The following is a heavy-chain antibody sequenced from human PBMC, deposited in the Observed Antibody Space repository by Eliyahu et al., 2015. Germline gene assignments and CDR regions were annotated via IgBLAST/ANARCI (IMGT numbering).Heavy chain of an antibody. V-gene: IGHV4-59*01. D-gene: IGHD5-12*01. CDR2: IYYSGST. Sequence: QVQLQESGPGLVKPSXTLSLTCXVXGXSISSYYWSWIRQPPGKGLEWIGYIYYSGSTNYNPSLKSRVTISVDTSKNQFSLKLSSVTAADTAVYYCAREGGYDTNAFDIWGQGTMVTVSS. CDR3: AREGGYDTNAFDI. CDR1: GXSISSYY. J-gene: IGHJ3*02.